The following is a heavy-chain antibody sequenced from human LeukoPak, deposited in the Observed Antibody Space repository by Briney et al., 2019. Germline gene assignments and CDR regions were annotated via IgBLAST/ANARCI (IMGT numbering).Heavy chain of an antibody. D-gene: IGHD2-21*01. Sequence: PSQTLSLTCTVSGGSISSGSYYWSWIRQPAGKGLEWIGRIYTSGSANYNPSLKSRVTISVDTSKNQFSLKLSSVTAADTAVYYCARYSTSPKGPLWGQGTLVTVSS. V-gene: IGHV4-61*02. CDR2: IYTSGSA. J-gene: IGHJ4*02. CDR3: ARYSTSPKGPL. CDR1: GGSISSGSYY.